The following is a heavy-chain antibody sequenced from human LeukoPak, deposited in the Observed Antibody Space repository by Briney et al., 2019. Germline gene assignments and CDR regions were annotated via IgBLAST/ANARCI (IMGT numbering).Heavy chain of an antibody. V-gene: IGHV3-7*03. CDR3: ARKAYGMDV. J-gene: IGHJ6*04. Sequence: PGGSLRLSCAASGFTLSNYWMSWVRQAPGKGLEWVANIKQDGSEKYYVDSVKGRFTISRDDANYSLYLQMNSLRAEDTAVYYCARKAYGMDVWGKGTTVTVSS. CDR1: GFTLSNYW. CDR2: IKQDGSEK.